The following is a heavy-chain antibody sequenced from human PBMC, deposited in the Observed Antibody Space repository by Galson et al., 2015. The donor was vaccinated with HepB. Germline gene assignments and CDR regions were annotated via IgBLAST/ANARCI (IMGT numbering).Heavy chain of an antibody. V-gene: IGHV3-23*01. CDR3: AKAYYGDYSQSDY. J-gene: IGHJ4*02. CDR2: ISGSGGST. Sequence: SLRLSCAASGFTFSSYAMSWVRQAPGKGLEWISAISGSGGSTYYADSVKGRFTISRDNSKNTLYLQMNSLRAEDTAVYYCAKAYYGDYSQSDYWGQGTLVTVSS. D-gene: IGHD4-17*01. CDR1: GFTFSSYA.